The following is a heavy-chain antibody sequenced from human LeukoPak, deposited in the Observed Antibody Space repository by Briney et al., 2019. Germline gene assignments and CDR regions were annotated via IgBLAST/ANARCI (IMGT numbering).Heavy chain of an antibody. D-gene: IGHD3-10*01. CDR3: ARDLYGSGGDAFDI. J-gene: IGHJ3*02. CDR1: GLTLSRYE. Sequence: GGSLRLSCAASGLTLSRYEMNWVRQAPGKGLEWVSYISSSGGDILYADSVKGRFTISRDNAKNSLSLQMSSLRADDTAVYYCARDLYGSGGDAFDIWGQGTMVTVPS. CDR2: ISSSGGDI. V-gene: IGHV3-48*03.